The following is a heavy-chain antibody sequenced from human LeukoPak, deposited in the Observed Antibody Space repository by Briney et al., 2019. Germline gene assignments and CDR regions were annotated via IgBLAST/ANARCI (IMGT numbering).Heavy chain of an antibody. CDR2: FGSGGGT. J-gene: IGHJ4*02. V-gene: IGHV3-23*01. D-gene: IGHD2-2*01. Sequence: HSGGSLRLSCAASGVSFSTYAMTWVRQAPGKGLEWVSTFGSGGGTYYADSVRGRFTISKDNSKNTLYLQLNSLGAEDTALYYCAKVVAPSTTRNLDYWGQGTLVIVSS. CDR3: AKVVAPSTTRNLDY. CDR1: GVSFSTYA.